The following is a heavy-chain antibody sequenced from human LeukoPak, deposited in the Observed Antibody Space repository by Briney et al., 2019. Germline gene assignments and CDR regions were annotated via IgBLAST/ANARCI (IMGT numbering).Heavy chain of an antibody. CDR2: VDPEDGET. Sequence: ASVKISCKVSGYTFTDYYMHWVQQAPGKGLEWMGLVDPEDGETIYAEKFQGRVTITADTSTDTAYMELSSLRSEDTAVYYCARMWRSAIAPVGRGGFYFDSWGQGTLVTVSS. CDR3: ARMWRSAIAPVGRGGFYFDS. CDR1: GYTFTDYY. J-gene: IGHJ4*02. V-gene: IGHV1-69-2*01. D-gene: IGHD6-13*01.